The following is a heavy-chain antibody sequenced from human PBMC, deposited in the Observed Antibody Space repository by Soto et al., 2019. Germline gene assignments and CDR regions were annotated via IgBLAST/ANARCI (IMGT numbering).Heavy chain of an antibody. D-gene: IGHD2-8*02. CDR3: ARGLLEVMVPFDH. Sequence: QVQLVESGGGVVQPGRSLRLSCAASGFNFNTYTFNWVRQAPGKGLEWVAMISPDGSKTNYADALKGRFTISRDNSNNKVCLQMNSLKTEDSAIYFWARGLLEVMVPFDHWGQGTLVTVS. CDR2: ISPDGSKT. V-gene: IGHV3-30-3*01. J-gene: IGHJ4*02. CDR1: GFNFNTYT.